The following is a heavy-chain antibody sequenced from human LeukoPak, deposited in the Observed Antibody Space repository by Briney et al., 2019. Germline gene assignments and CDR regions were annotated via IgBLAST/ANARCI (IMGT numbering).Heavy chain of an antibody. CDR3: ARERGYGGNQQYYFDY. J-gene: IGHJ4*02. V-gene: IGHV3-20*04. D-gene: IGHD4-23*01. CDR1: GFTFDDYG. CDR2: INWNGGST. Sequence: GGSLRLSCAASGFTFDDYGMSWVRQAPGKRLEWVSGINWNGGSTGYADSVKGRFTISRDNAKNSLYLQMNSLRAEDTALYYCARERGYGGNQQYYFDYWGQGTLVTVSS.